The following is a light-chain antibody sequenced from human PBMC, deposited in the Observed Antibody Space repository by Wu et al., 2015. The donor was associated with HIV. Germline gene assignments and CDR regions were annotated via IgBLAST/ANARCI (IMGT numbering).Light chain of an antibody. V-gene: IGKV3D-20*02. CDR3: QQRSKWPLT. Sequence: IVMTQSPATLSVSPGERATLSCRASQSVSSSYLAWYQQKPGQAPRLLIYGASSRATGIPDRFSGSGSGTDFTLSISSLEPEDFAIYYCQQRSKWPLTFGQGTRLEI. CDR2: GAS. CDR1: QSVSSSY. J-gene: IGKJ5*01.